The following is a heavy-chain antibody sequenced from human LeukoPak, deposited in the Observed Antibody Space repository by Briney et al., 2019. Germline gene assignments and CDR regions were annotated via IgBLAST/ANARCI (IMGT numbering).Heavy chain of an antibody. CDR1: GYTFTSYD. CDR3: ARDMDTGPDLFDY. CDR2: INPNSGDT. V-gene: IGHV1-2*02. D-gene: IGHD5-18*01. Sequence: ASVKVSCKASGYTFTSYDINWVRQATGQGLEWMGWINPNSGDTDYAQKFQGRVTMTRDTSISTAYMELSRLRYDDTAVYYCARDMDTGPDLFDYWGQGTLVTVSS. J-gene: IGHJ4*02.